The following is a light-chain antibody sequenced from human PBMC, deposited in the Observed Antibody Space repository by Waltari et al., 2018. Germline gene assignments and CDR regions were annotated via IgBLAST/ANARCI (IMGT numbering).Light chain of an antibody. Sequence: EIVLTQSPATLSLSPGEAATLSCTASQSVSSYLAWYQQKPGQAPRHLIYDASNRATGIPAKFSGSGSGTDFTLTISGLEPEDFAVYYCQQRSNWPPITFGQGTRLEIK. CDR2: DAS. V-gene: IGKV3-11*01. J-gene: IGKJ5*01. CDR3: QQRSNWPPIT. CDR1: QSVSSY.